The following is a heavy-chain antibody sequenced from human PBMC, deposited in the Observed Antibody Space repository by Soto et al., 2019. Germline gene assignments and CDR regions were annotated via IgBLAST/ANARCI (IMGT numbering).Heavy chain of an antibody. V-gene: IGHV4-4*07. J-gene: IGHJ4*02. CDR2: IYTSGST. CDR1: GDSMTKYY. CDR3: ASTVGAAYYFDF. Sequence: QVQLQESCPGLVKPSETLSLTCTVSGDSMTKYYWSWIRQPAGKGLDWIGRIYTSGSTNYNPSLKSRVTMSIDTYNKNFSLSLKSVTAADTAVYYCASTVGAAYYFDFWGQGALVTVSS. D-gene: IGHD1-26*01.